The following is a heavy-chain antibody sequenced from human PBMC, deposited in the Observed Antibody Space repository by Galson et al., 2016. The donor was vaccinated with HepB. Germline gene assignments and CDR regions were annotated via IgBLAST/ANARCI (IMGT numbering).Heavy chain of an antibody. D-gene: IGHD1-26*01. CDR1: GFSFSSYN. CDR3: SRELMGSKEYYCYGMDV. J-gene: IGHJ6*02. Sequence: SLRLSCAASGFSFSSYNMNWVRQAPGKGLEWVSFLSSTSSTIYYADSVKGRFTISRDNAKNSLYLQMNSLRDEDTAVYYCSRELMGSKEYYCYGMDVWGQGTTVTVSS. CDR2: LSSTSSTI. V-gene: IGHV3-48*02.